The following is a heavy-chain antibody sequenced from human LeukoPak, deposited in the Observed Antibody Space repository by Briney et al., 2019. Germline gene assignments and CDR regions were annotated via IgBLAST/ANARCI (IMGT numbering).Heavy chain of an antibody. Sequence: SETLSLTCTVSGGSIKGYHWSWIRQPPGKGLEWIGYIYSNEATEYKPSLKSRVTISADTSKNQFSLRLTSVSAADTAMYYCARRNDFHIWGQGTMVTVSS. CDR3: ARRNDFHI. CDR1: GGSIKGYH. J-gene: IGHJ3*02. CDR2: IYSNEAT. V-gene: IGHV4-4*08.